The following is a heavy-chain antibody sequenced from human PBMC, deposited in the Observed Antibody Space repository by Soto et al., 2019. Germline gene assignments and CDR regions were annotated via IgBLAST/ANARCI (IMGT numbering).Heavy chain of an antibody. V-gene: IGHV4-30-2*01. CDR2: IYHSGST. Sequence: QLQLQESGSGLVKPSQTLSLTCAVSGGSISSGGYSWGWIRQPPGKGLAWIGYIYHSGSTYYTPSLKCRVTKTVDTSKNQFSLELNSLTAADTAVCYCAKVPDVWGQVTTVTVAS. J-gene: IGHJ6*02. CDR3: AKVPDV. CDR1: GGSISSGGYS.